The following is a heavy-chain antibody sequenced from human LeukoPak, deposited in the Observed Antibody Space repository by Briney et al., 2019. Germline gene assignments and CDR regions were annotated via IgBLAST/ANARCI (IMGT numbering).Heavy chain of an antibody. J-gene: IGHJ4*02. Sequence: GGSLRLSCVASGFTFSSRDWMTWVRQAPGKGLEWVSVIYRGGSAYYADSVKGRFTISRDNSKNTLSLQMNSLRAVDTAVYYCARTTKEFDILTGYYFDYWGQGTLVTVSS. D-gene: IGHD3-9*01. CDR2: IYRGGSA. CDR3: ARTTKEFDILTGYYFDY. CDR1: GFTFSSRDW. V-gene: IGHV3-53*01.